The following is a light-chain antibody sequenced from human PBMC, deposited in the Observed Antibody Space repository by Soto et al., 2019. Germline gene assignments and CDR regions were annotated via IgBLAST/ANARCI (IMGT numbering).Light chain of an antibody. J-gene: IGLJ1*01. Sequence: QSVLTQPPSASGTPWQRVAISCSGSSSNIGRNTVNWYQQVPGTAPKLLIYNNNQRPSGVPDRFSGSKSGTSASLAIIGLQSEDEADYYCAAWDDGLNGSVFGAGTKVTVL. CDR3: AAWDDGLNGSV. CDR2: NNN. V-gene: IGLV1-44*01. CDR1: SSNIGRNT.